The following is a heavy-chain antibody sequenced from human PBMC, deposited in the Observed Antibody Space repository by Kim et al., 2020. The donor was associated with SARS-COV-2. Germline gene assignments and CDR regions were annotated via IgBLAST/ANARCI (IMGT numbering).Heavy chain of an antibody. J-gene: IGHJ6*02. D-gene: IGHD1-26*01. CDR3: AKDRGGSYYYYYGMDV. V-gene: IGHV3-43*01. Sequence: SVTGRFTISEDNSKNSLYMQMNSLRTEDTALYYCAKDRGGSYYYYYGMDVWGQATTVTVSS.